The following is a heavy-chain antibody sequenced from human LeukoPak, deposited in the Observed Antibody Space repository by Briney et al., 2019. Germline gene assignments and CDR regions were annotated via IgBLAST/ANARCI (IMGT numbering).Heavy chain of an antibody. D-gene: IGHD5-12*01. CDR2: IYHSGST. V-gene: IGHV4-39*01. CDR3: ARHSGGYESFDY. CDR1: GGSVSSHRYY. Sequence: PSETLSLTCTVSGGSVSSHRYYWGWIRQPPGKGLEWIGSIYHSGSTYYNPSLKSRVTISVDTSKNQFSLKLSSVTAADTAVYYCARHSGGYESFDYWGQGTLVTVSS. J-gene: IGHJ4*02.